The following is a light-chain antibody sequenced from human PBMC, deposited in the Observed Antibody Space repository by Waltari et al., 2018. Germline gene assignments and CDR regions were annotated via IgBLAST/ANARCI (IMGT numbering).Light chain of an antibody. Sequence: DIQMTQSPSSLSASVGDRVTITCRASQGINNYLSWFQQKSGKAPKSLIYGASNLHGGVPSKFSGTGSGTEFTLTISSLQPEDFATYYCLQYYSYPRTFGQGTKVEIK. CDR1: QGINNY. CDR3: LQYYSYPRT. J-gene: IGKJ1*01. V-gene: IGKV1-16*02. CDR2: GAS.